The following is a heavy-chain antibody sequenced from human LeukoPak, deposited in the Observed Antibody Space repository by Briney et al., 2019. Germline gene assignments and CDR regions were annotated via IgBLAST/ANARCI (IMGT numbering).Heavy chain of an antibody. J-gene: IGHJ4*02. Sequence: PSETLSLTCTVSGGSISSYYWSWIRQPPGKGLEWIGYIYYSGSTNYNPSLKSRVTISVDTSKNQFSLKLSSVTAADTAVYYCARRWPFIEAADNWGQGTLVTVSS. CDR3: ARRWPFIEAADN. V-gene: IGHV4-59*12. CDR2: IYYSGST. CDR1: GGSISSYY. D-gene: IGHD6-13*01.